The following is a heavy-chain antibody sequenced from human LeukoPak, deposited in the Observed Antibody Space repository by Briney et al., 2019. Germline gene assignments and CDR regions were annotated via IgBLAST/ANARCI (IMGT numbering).Heavy chain of an antibody. J-gene: IGHJ4*02. D-gene: IGHD3-22*01. CDR2: INHSGST. CDR3: ARSGGYYSWLDY. V-gene: IGHV4-34*01. CDR1: GGSFSGYY. Sequence: SETLSLTCAVYGGSFSGYYWSWIRQPPGKGLEWIGEINHSGSTNYNPSLKSRVTISVDTSKNQFSLKLSSVTAADTAVYYCARSGGYYSWLDYWGQGTLVTVSS.